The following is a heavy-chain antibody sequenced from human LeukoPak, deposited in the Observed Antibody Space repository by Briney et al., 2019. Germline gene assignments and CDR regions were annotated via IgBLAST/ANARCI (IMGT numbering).Heavy chain of an antibody. V-gene: IGHV4-39*07. D-gene: IGHD3-22*01. J-gene: IGHJ4*02. CDR1: GGSISSSSYY. CDR3: ARDRGFYYDSSGYYPKKPRYTFDY. CDR2: MYYSGST. Sequence: SETLSLTCTVSGGSISSSSYYWGWIRQPPGKGLEWIGSMYYSGSTYYNPSLKSRVTISVDTSKNQFSLKLSSVTAADTAVYYCARDRGFYYDSSGYYPKKPRYTFDYWGQGTLVTVSS.